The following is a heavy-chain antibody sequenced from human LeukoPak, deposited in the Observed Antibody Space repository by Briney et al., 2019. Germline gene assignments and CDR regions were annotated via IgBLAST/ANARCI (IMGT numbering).Heavy chain of an antibody. D-gene: IGHD6-19*01. J-gene: IGHJ4*02. V-gene: IGHV5-51*01. CDR1: EYSFTSYW. CDR3: ARRIGSGWYDY. Sequence: GEFRQISCKGSEYSFTSYWIGGVRQMPGKGLEWLGIINPGDSDTHLSPSLREEVTISADKSISTANSQWSSLKASDTGMYYCARRIGSGWYDYWGQGTLVADPS. CDR2: INPGDSDT.